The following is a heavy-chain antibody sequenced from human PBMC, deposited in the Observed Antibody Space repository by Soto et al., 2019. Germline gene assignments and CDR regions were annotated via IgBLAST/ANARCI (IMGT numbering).Heavy chain of an antibody. CDR2: INHSGST. CDR1: GGSISTRSSY. J-gene: IGHJ5*02. CDR3: ARGTLYDFWSGYLGNWFDP. D-gene: IGHD3-3*01. Sequence: PSVTLSLTCTVSGGSISTRSSYWGWIRQPPGKGLEWIGSINHSGSTYYNPSLKSRVTISVDTSKNQFSLKLSSVTAADTAVYYCARGTLYDFWSGYLGNWFDPWGQGTLVTVSS. V-gene: IGHV4-39*07.